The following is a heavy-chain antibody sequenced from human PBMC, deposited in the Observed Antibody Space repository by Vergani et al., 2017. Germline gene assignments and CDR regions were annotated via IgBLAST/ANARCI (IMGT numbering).Heavy chain of an antibody. CDR1: GFTFSSYG. J-gene: IGHJ3*02. Sequence: QVQLVESGGGVVQPGRSLRLSCAASGFTFSSYGMHWVRQAPGKGLEWVAVIWYDGSNKYYADSVKGRFTISRDNSKNTLYLQMNSLRAEDTAVYYCAREVALRYFDWSKGDDAFDIWGQGTMVTVSS. CDR2: IWYDGSNK. V-gene: IGHV3-33*01. D-gene: IGHD3-9*01. CDR3: AREVALRYFDWSKGDDAFDI.